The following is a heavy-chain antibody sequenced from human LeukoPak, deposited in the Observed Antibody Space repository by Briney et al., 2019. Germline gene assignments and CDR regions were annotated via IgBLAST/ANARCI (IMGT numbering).Heavy chain of an antibody. D-gene: IGHD2-2*01. J-gene: IGHJ6*02. CDR1: GYTFTSYD. Sequence: VASVKVSCKASGYTFTSYDINWVRQATGQGLEWMGWMNSNSGNTGYAQKFQGRVTMTRNTSISTAYMELSSLRSEDTAVYYCARGKVPAAPFFYYYYGMDVWGQGTTVTVSS. CDR3: ARGKVPAAPFFYYYYGMDV. CDR2: MNSNSGNT. V-gene: IGHV1-8*01.